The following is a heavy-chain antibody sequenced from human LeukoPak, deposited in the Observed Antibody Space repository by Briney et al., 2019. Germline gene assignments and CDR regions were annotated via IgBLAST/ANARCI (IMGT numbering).Heavy chain of an antibody. Sequence: PGGSLRLSCITSGLNFSVYYMTWIRQAPGNGLGAPGNGLEWLSHISKTGTSVYYADSVRGRFTISRDNAKNSLYLHMNNLRAEDTAVYYCVAGVALDYWGQGALVTVYS. V-gene: IGHV3-11*01. D-gene: IGHD3-3*01. J-gene: IGHJ4*02. CDR2: ISKTGTSV. CDR1: GLNFSVYY. CDR3: VAGVALDY.